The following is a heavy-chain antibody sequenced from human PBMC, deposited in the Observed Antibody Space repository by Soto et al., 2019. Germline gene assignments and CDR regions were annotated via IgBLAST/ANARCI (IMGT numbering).Heavy chain of an antibody. D-gene: IGHD3-16*01. CDR2: IYNGGST. V-gene: IGHV4-61*01. Sequence: SETLSLTCTVSDDSVSSDSYYWSWVRQPPGKGLEWIGYIYNGGSTNYNPSLKSRVTISVATSKKQFSLKLSSVTAADTAVYYCARGWGSTRIDYWGQGTLVTVSS. J-gene: IGHJ4*02. CDR3: ARGWGSTRIDY. CDR1: DDSVSSDSYY.